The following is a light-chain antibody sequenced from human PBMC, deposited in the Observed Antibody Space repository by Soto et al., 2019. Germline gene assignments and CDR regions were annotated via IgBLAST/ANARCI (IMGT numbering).Light chain of an antibody. J-gene: IGKJ4*01. V-gene: IGKV3-15*01. CDR3: QQYKNWPPLT. CDR1: QSVSYN. CDR2: GAF. Sequence: EIVMTQSPATLSVSPGETATLSCRASQSVSYNLAWYQQKPGQGPRLLIYGAFTRATGIPARFSGSGSGTEFTLNISSIQSEDFAVYYCQQYKNWPPLTFGGGTKVEIK.